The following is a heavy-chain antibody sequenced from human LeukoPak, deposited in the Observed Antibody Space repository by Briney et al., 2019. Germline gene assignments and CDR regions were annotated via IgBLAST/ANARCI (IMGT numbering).Heavy chain of an antibody. CDR3: ARAGAYDFDSDS. D-gene: IGHD3-3*01. Sequence: SETLSLTCTVSDGPMISYCWSWIRQPPGKGLEWIGYRYTGSANYNPSLKSRVSISIDESKNQFSLRLMSVTAADTAVYYCARAGAYDFDSDSWGQGSLVTVSS. J-gene: IGHJ4*02. V-gene: IGHV4-4*08. CDR1: DGPMISYC. CDR2: RYTGSA.